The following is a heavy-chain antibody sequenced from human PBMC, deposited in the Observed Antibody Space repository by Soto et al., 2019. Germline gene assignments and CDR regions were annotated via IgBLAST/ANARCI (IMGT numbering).Heavy chain of an antibody. J-gene: IGHJ4*02. Sequence: PSEPLSLTCAVYGGSFSGYYWSWIRQPPGKGLEWIGEINHSGSTNYTPSLKSRVTISVDTSKNQFSLRLSYVTAADTAVYYCASNLVVVAAIGGTKWCYFDYWGQGNMVTVSS. CDR3: ASNLVVVAAIGGTKWCYFDY. CDR1: GGSFSGYY. D-gene: IGHD2-15*01. CDR2: INHSGST. V-gene: IGHV4-34*01.